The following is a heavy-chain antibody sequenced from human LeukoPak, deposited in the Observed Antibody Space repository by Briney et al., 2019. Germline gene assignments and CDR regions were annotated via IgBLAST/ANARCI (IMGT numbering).Heavy chain of an antibody. Sequence: PSETLSLTCTVSGDSISSGDYYWSWIRQPAGKGLEWIGRISSSGSTNYNPSLKSRVTISVDTSKNQYSLKLSSVTAADTAVYYCARGFWGGYGPDDAFDIWGQGTMVTVSS. J-gene: IGHJ3*02. CDR2: ISSSGST. CDR1: GDSISSGDYY. V-gene: IGHV4-61*02. D-gene: IGHD3-3*01. CDR3: ARGFWGGYGPDDAFDI.